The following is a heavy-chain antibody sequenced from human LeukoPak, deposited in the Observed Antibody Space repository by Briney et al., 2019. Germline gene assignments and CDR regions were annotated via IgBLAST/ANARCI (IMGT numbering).Heavy chain of an antibody. Sequence: GGSLRLSCSASGFTFTTYGMNWVRQAPGKGLEWVSSISRSGTHIYYADSLKGRFTISRDNAKNSLYLQMNSLRAEDTAVYYCARVEESASFDPWGQGTLVTVSS. J-gene: IGHJ5*02. CDR1: GFTFTTYG. CDR2: ISRSGTHI. CDR3: ARVEESASFDP. V-gene: IGHV3-21*01. D-gene: IGHD3-3*01.